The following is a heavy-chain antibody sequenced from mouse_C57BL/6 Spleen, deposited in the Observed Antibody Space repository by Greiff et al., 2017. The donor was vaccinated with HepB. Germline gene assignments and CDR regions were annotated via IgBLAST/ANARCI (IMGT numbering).Heavy chain of an antibody. J-gene: IGHJ4*01. V-gene: IGHV1-26*01. CDR3: APTDGAMDY. D-gene: IGHD2-3*01. CDR2: INPNNGGT. CDR1: GYTFTDYY. Sequence: EVQLQQSGPELVKPGASVKISCKASGYTFTDYYMNWVKQSHGKSLEWIGDINPNNGGTSYNQKFKGKATLTVDKSSSTAYMELRSLTSEDSAVYYCAPTDGAMDYWGQGTSVTVSS.